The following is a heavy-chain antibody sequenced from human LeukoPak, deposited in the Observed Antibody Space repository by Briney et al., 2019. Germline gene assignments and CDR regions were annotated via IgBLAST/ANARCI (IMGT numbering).Heavy chain of an antibody. CDR2: ISSSGSTI. D-gene: IGHD3-22*01. CDR3: ARTNYYDSSGYSY. Sequence: GGSLRLSCAASGFTFSSYEMNWVRQAPGKGLEWVSYISSSGSTIYYADSVKGRFTISRDNAKNSLYLQMNSLRAEDTAVYYCARTNYYDSSGYSYWGQGTLVTVSS. CDR1: GFTFSSYE. J-gene: IGHJ4*02. V-gene: IGHV3-48*03.